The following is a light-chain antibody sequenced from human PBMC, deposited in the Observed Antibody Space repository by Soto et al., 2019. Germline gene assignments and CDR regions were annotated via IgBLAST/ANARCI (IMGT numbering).Light chain of an antibody. J-gene: IGKJ1*01. CDR1: QTIDSW. CDR3: QQYNNYLWT. Sequence: DIQMTQSPSTLSASVGDRVTITCRASQTIDSWLAWYQQRPGKAPKVLIYDASTLQSGVPSRFSGSGSGTKFTLTISSLQPDDFATYYCQQYNNYLWTFGQGTKVDIK. V-gene: IGKV1-5*01. CDR2: DAS.